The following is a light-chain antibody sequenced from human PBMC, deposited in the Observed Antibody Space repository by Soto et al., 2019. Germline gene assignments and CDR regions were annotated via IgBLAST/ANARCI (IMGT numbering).Light chain of an antibody. CDR2: LEGSGSY. CDR1: SGHSSYI. V-gene: IGLV4-60*02. Sequence: QLVLTQSSSASASLGSSVKLTCTLSSGHSSYIIAWHHQQPGKAPRYLMKLEGSGSYNKGSGVPDRVSGSSSGADRYLTISNLQFEDEANYYCETWDSNTRVFGGGTKLTVL. CDR3: ETWDSNTRV. J-gene: IGLJ2*01.